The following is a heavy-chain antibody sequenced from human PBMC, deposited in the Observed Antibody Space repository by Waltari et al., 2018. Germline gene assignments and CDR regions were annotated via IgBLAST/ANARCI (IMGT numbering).Heavy chain of an antibody. D-gene: IGHD2-2*02. CDR3: ARQKRIGYCSSTSCYTRPYGMDV. V-gene: IGHV4-34*01. CDR1: GGSFSGYY. CDR2: INHSGST. Sequence: QVQLQQWGAGLLKPSETLSLTCAVYGGSFSGYYWSWIRQPPGKGLEGIGEINHSGSTNYNPSLKSRVTISVDTSKNQFSLKLSSVTAADTAVYYCARQKRIGYCSSTSCYTRPYGMDVWGQGTTVTVSS. J-gene: IGHJ6*02.